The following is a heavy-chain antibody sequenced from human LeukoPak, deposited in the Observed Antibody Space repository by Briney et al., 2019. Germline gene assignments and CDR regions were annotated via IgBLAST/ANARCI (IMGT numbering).Heavy chain of an antibody. J-gene: IGHJ6*02. CDR3: ARVETGYHTRRITMVRGVIYYGMDV. CDR2: INSDGSST. Sequence: PGGSLRLSCAASGFTFSSYRMHWVRQAPGKGLVWVSRINSDGSSTSYADSVKGRFTISRDNAKNTLYLQMDSLRAEDTAVYYCARVETGYHTRRITMVRGVIYYGMDVWGQGTTVTVSS. CDR1: GFTFSSYR. V-gene: IGHV3-74*01. D-gene: IGHD3-10*01.